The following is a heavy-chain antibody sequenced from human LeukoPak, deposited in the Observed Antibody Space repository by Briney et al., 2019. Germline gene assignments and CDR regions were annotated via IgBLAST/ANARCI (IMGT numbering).Heavy chain of an antibody. CDR1: GFTFSSYA. Sequence: HPGGSLRLSCAASGFTFSSYAMSWVRQAPGKGLEWVSGISGSGDNTYYADSVKGRFTISRDNSKNTLYLQMNSLRAEDTAVYYCARDMDYRPIGNYYYGYWGQGTLVTVSS. D-gene: IGHD1-7*01. V-gene: IGHV3-23*01. J-gene: IGHJ4*02. CDR3: ARDMDYRPIGNYYYGY. CDR2: ISGSGDNT.